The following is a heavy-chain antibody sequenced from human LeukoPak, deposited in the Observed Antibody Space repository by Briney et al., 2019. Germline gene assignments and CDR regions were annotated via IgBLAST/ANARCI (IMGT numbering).Heavy chain of an antibody. Sequence: WASVKVSRKVSGYTPTELSMHWVRQAPGKRLWWMGGCDPEDGETIYAQKFQGRVTMNEDTSTDTAYMELSSLRSEDTAVYYCATGLVGATRIDYWGQGTLVTVSS. J-gene: IGHJ4*02. CDR3: ATGLVGATRIDY. V-gene: IGHV1-24*01. CDR1: GYTPTELS. D-gene: IGHD1-26*01. CDR2: CDPEDGET.